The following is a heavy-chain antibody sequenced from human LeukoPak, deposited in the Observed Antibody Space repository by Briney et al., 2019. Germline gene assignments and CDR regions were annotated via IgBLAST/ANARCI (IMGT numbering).Heavy chain of an antibody. J-gene: IGHJ3*02. CDR3: ARERSSGYDAFDI. CDR1: GFTFSSYS. Sequence: SGGSLRLSCAASGFTFSSYSMNWVRQAPGKGLEWVPYISSSSSTIYYADSVKGRFTISRDNAKNSLYLQMNSLRAEDTAVYYCARERSSGYDAFDIWGQGTMVTVSS. D-gene: IGHD3-22*01. V-gene: IGHV3-48*04. CDR2: ISSSSSTI.